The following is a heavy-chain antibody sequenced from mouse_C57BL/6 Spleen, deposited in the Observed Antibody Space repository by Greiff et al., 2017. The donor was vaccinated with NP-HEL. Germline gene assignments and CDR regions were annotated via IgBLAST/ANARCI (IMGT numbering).Heavy chain of an antibody. CDR1: GYTFTSYW. J-gene: IGHJ3*01. CDR2: IHPNSGST. Sequence: QVQLQQSGAELVKPGASVKLSCKASGYTFTSYWMHWVKQRPGQGLEWIGMIHPNSGSTNYNEKFKSKATLTVDKSSSTAYMQLSSLTSEDSAVYYCAKEGRGDYDGFLAYWGQGTLVTVSA. V-gene: IGHV1-64*01. CDR3: AKEGRGDYDGFLAY. D-gene: IGHD2-4*01.